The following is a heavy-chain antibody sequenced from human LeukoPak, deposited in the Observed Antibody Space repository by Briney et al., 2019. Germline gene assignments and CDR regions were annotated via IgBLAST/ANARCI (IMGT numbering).Heavy chain of an antibody. CDR3: ARDLYLGTYNLDY. Sequence: ASVKVSCKASGYTFTGYYMHSVRQAPGQGLEWMGWINPNSGGTNYAQKFQGRVTMTRDTSISTAYMELSRLRSDDTAVYYCARDLYLGTYNLDYWGQGTLVTVSS. V-gene: IGHV1-2*02. J-gene: IGHJ4*02. CDR2: INPNSGGT. CDR1: GYTFTGYY. D-gene: IGHD1-1*01.